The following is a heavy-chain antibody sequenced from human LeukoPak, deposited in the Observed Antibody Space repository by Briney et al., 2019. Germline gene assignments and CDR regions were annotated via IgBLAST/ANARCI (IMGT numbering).Heavy chain of an antibody. CDR3: ARGLASGYPPIPFDY. CDR2: IIDTGST. CDR1: GGSISSRTYY. V-gene: IGHV4-39*07. J-gene: IGHJ4*02. D-gene: IGHD3-3*01. Sequence: SETLSLTCTVSGGSISSRTYYWGWIRQPPGKGLEWIGEIIDTGSTKYNSSLKSRVTISVDTSKNEFSLNLTSVTAADTAIYYCARGLASGYPPIPFDYWGQGTLVTVSS.